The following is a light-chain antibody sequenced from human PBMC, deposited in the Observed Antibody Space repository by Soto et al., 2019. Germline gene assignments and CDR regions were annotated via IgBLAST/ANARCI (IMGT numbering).Light chain of an antibody. CDR3: QHYGNSSVT. CDR1: QSVSSSQ. CDR2: DAS. Sequence: EIVLTQSPATLSLSPGDRATLSCGASQSVSSSQLAWYQHKPGLAPRLLIYDASRRATGIADRFSGSGSGTDFTLTISRLEPADFVLYYCQHYGNSSVTFGGGTKVDIK. V-gene: IGKV3D-20*01. J-gene: IGKJ4*01.